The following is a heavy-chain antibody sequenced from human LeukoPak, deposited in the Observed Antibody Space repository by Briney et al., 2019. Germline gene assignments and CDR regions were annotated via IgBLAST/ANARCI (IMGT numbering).Heavy chain of an antibody. D-gene: IGHD6-13*01. CDR3: ARGGHSSSWYLSPYYYYYGMDV. Sequence: SETLSLTCTVSGGSISSGDYYWSWIRQPPGKGLEWIGYIYYSGSTYYNPSLKSRVTISVDTPKNQFSLKLSSVTAADTAVYYCARGGHSSSWYLSPYYYYYGMDVWGQGTTVTVSS. CDR1: GGSISSGDYY. V-gene: IGHV4-30-4*01. CDR2: IYYSGST. J-gene: IGHJ6*02.